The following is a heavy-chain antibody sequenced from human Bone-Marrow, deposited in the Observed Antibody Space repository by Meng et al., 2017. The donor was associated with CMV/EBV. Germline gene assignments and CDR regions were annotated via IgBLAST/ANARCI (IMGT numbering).Heavy chain of an antibody. V-gene: IGHV1-2*02. CDR1: GYSFIAYY. D-gene: IGHD2-2*01. J-gene: IGHJ4*02. CDR2: INPNSGGT. CDR3: ARVGRAPLRSGIIVVVPAAPSDY. Sequence: ASVKVSCKASGYSFIAYYMHWVRQAPGQGPEWMGWINPNSGGTNYAQKVQGRVTMTRDTSISTAYMELSRLRSDDTAVYYCARVGRAPLRSGIIVVVPAAPSDYWGQGTLVTVSS.